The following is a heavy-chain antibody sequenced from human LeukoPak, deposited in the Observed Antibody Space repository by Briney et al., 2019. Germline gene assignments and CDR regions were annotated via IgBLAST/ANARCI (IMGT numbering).Heavy chain of an antibody. D-gene: IGHD2-2*02. CDR3: ARGPIAQGYCSSTCCYNDAFDI. J-gene: IGHJ3*02. CDR1: GYTFTGYY. CDR2: INPNSGGT. V-gene: IGHV1-2*02. Sequence: ASVKVSCKASGYTFTGYYMHWVRQAPGQGLEWMGWINPNSGGTNYAQKFQGRVTLTRDTSISTAYMELSRLRSDDTAVYYCARGPIAQGYCSSTCCYNDAFDIWGQGTMVTVSS.